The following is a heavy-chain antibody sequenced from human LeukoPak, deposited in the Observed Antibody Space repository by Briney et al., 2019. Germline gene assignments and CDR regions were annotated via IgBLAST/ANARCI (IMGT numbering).Heavy chain of an antibody. V-gene: IGHV3-30*02. CDR3: AKENRAYSSSFIGPSDY. Sequence: GGSLSLSCAASGFTFSGYGMRWVRQAPGKGLEWVAFIRNGGSNKYYADSVKGRFTISSDNSKDTLYLQMNSLRAEDTGVYYCAKENRAYSSSFIGPSDYWGQGTLVTVSS. J-gene: IGHJ4*02. D-gene: IGHD6-6*01. CDR1: GFTFSGYG. CDR2: IRNGGSNK.